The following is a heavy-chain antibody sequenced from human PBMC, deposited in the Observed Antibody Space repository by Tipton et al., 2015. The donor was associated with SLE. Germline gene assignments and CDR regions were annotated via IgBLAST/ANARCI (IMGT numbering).Heavy chain of an antibody. CDR1: GFTFSSYG. J-gene: IGHJ6*02. V-gene: IGHV3-30*18. CDR2: ISYDGNSK. Sequence: SLRLSCAASGFTFSSYGMHWVRQAPGKGLEWVAVISYDGNSKYYAESVKGRFTISRDNSKNTLYLQMNSLRAEDTAVYYCAKQGPRYSSGWYINYYGMDVWGQGTTVTVSS. D-gene: IGHD6-19*01. CDR3: AKQGPRYSSGWYINYYGMDV.